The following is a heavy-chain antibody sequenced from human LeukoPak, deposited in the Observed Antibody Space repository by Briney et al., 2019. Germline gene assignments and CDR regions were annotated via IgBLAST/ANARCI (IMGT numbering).Heavy chain of an antibody. V-gene: IGHV4-59*01. D-gene: IGHD3-3*01. Sequence: SETLSLTCTVSGGSISSYYWSWIRQPPGKGLEWIGYIYYSGSTNYNPSLKRRVTISVDTSKNQFSLKLSSVTAADTAVYYCARDRPRDFWSGYYAPVAFDIWGQGTMVTVSS. CDR1: GGSISSYY. CDR3: ARDRPRDFWSGYYAPVAFDI. J-gene: IGHJ3*02. CDR2: IYYSGST.